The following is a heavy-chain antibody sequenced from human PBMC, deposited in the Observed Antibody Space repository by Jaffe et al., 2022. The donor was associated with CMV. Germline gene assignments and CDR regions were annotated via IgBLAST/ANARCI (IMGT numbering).Heavy chain of an antibody. J-gene: IGHJ4*02. CDR3: ARDRLASAGTGSFAY. Sequence: QVQLVQSGAEVKKPGASVKVSCKASGYTFTDYYLHWVRQAPGQGLQWVGWINPNSGGTNSAQKFQGRVTMTRDTSITTAYMELSGLKSDDTAIYYCARDRLASAGTGSFAYWGQGTLVTVSS. CDR2: INPNSGGT. D-gene: IGHD6-13*01. V-gene: IGHV1-2*02. CDR1: GYTFTDYY.